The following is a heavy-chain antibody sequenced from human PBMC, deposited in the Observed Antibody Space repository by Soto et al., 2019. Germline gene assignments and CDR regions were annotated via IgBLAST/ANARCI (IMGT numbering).Heavy chain of an antibody. D-gene: IGHD4-17*01. CDR1: GGSISSYY. V-gene: IGHV4-59*08. CDR3: ATYSDYGAKNGAGWFDP. Sequence: QVQLQESGPGLVKPSETLSLTCTVSGGSISSYYWSWIRQPPGKGLEWIGYIYYSGSTNYNPSLKSRVTISVDTSKNQFSLKLSSVTAADTAVYYCATYSDYGAKNGAGWFDPWGQGTLVTVSS. J-gene: IGHJ5*02. CDR2: IYYSGST.